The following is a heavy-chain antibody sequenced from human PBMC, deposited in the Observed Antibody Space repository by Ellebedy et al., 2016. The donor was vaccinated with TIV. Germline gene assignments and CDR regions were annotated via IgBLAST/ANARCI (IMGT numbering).Heavy chain of an antibody. CDR3: ARGRVVRGVISYYYGMDV. D-gene: IGHD3-10*01. CDR1: EFTFSDYH. Sequence: PGGSLRLSCAASEFTFSDYHMSWIRQAPGKGLEWVSYISSSSSSTNYADPVKGRFTISRDDAKNSLYLQMNSLKAEDTAVYYCARGRVVRGVISYYYGMDVWGQGTTVTVSS. V-gene: IGHV3-11*06. CDR2: ISSSSSST. J-gene: IGHJ6*02.